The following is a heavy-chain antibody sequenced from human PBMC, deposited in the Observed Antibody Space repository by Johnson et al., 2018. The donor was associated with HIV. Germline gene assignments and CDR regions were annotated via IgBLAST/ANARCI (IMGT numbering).Heavy chain of an antibody. CDR3: AGVGPRSKGGPVDAFDI. J-gene: IGHJ3*02. V-gene: IGHV3-11*04. D-gene: IGHD3-16*01. CDR2: SSRSGSTI. Sequence: QVQLVESGGGLVKPGGSLRLSCAASGFNLSDYYMRWIRQTPGKGLEWVSDSSRSGSTIYYADSVQGRFTIPRDNAKNSLFLQMSSLRAEDTAVYYCAGVGPRSKGGPVDAFDIWGQGTMVTVSS. CDR1: GFNLSDYY.